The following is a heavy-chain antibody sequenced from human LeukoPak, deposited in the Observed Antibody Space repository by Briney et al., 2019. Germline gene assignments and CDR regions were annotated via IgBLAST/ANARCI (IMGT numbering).Heavy chain of an antibody. CDR1: GFSFSTYT. CDR3: AEGGPVAGTIGDFDH. D-gene: IGHD6-19*01. J-gene: IGHJ4*02. CDR2: VSGSGDNT. V-gene: IGHV3-23*01. Sequence: GGSLRLSCAASGFSFSTYTMSWVRQAPGKGLEWVSGVSGSGDNTYYADSVKGRFTISRDNSKNTLFLQMNSLRAEDTAVYYCAEGGPVAGTIGDFDHWGQGTLVTVSS.